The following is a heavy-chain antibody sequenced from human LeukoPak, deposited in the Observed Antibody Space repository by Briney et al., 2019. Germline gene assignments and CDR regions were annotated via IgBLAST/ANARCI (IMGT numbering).Heavy chain of an antibody. CDR3: ARVVVRGVHPLGY. V-gene: IGHV1-8*02. Sequence: ASEKVSCKASGYTFTSYGINWVRQATGQGLEWMGWMNPNSGNTGYAQKFHGRVTMTRNTSISTAYMELSSLRSEDTAVYYCARVVVRGVHPLGYWGQGTLVTVSS. CDR1: GYTFTSYG. D-gene: IGHD3-10*01. J-gene: IGHJ4*02. CDR2: MNPNSGNT.